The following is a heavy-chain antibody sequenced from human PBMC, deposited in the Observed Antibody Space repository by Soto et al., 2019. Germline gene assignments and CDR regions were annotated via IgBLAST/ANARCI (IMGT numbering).Heavy chain of an antibody. Sequence: PVGSLRLSCVASGFTFKTYSMNWVRQAPGKGLVWVSYISSSSSTIYYTDSVKGRFTISRDNAKNSLYLQMNSLRDEDTAVYYCARDSVTTVTTRSLDYWGQGTLVTVSS. J-gene: IGHJ4*02. CDR1: GFTFKTYS. CDR3: ARDSVTTVTTRSLDY. CDR2: ISSSSSTI. D-gene: IGHD4-17*01. V-gene: IGHV3-48*02.